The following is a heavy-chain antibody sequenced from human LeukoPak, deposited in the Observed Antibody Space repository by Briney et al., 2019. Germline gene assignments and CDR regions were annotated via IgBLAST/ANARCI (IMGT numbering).Heavy chain of an antibody. D-gene: IGHD2-2*02. J-gene: IGHJ4*02. Sequence: SETLSLTCTVSGGSISSYYWSWIRQPAGKGLEWIGRIYTSGSTNYNPSLKSRVTMSVDTSKNQFSLKLSSVTAADAAVYYCARDCSSTSCYTDWGQGTLVTVSS. CDR1: GGSISSYY. CDR2: IYTSGST. CDR3: ARDCSSTSCYTD. V-gene: IGHV4-4*07.